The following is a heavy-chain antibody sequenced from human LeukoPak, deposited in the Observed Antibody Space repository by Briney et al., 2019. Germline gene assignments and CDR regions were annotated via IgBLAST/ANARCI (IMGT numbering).Heavy chain of an antibody. J-gene: IGHJ4*02. CDR1: GGSISSGSYY. CDR2: IYTTGRT. V-gene: IGHV4-61*09. Sequence: MTSETLSLTCTVSGGSISSGSYYWSWIRQPAGKELEWIGHIYTTGRTSYNPSLKSRVTISVDTSKNQFSLKLSSVTAADTAVYYCARVGSITIFDYWGQGTLVTVSS. CDR3: ARVGSITIFDY. D-gene: IGHD3-3*01.